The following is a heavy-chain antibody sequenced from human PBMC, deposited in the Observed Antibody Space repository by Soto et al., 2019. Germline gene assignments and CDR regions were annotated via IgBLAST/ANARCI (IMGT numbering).Heavy chain of an antibody. Sequence: GGSLRLSCAASGFTVSSNYMSWVRQAPGKGLEWVSVIYSGGSTYYADSVKGRFTISRDNSKNTLYLQMNSLRAEDTAVYYCARSSNSIAAAGTGFDYWGQGTRVTVSS. D-gene: IGHD6-13*01. CDR2: IYSGGST. V-gene: IGHV3-53*01. J-gene: IGHJ4*02. CDR3: ARSSNSIAAAGTGFDY. CDR1: GFTVSSNY.